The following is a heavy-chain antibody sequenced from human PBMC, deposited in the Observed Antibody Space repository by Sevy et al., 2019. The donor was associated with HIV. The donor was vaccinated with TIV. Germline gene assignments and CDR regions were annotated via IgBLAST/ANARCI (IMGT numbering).Heavy chain of an antibody. D-gene: IGHD3-22*01. CDR3: AAAREYYQGSSGYLDF. Sequence: ASVKVSCKVSGYTLTGLSMHWVRQAPGKGLEWMGRFDPEDGETIYAQNFQGRVTLTEDTSSDTAYMELSSLRYEDTAGYYCAAAREYYQGSSGYLDFWGQGTLVTVSS. V-gene: IGHV1-24*01. CDR2: FDPEDGET. CDR1: GYTLTGLS. J-gene: IGHJ4*02.